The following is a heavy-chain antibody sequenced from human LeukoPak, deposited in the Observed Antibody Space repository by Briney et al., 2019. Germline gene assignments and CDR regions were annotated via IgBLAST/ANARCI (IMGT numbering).Heavy chain of an antibody. CDR2: IYPGDSDT. CDR1: GYSFPTYW. V-gene: IGHV5-51*01. J-gene: IGHJ5*02. Sequence: GESLKISCKGSGYSFPTYWIGWVRQMPGKGLEWMGIIYPGDSDTRYSPSFQGQVTISADKSISTAYLQWSSLKASDTAMYYCARLNRPGYSYAPFDPWGQGTLVTVSS. D-gene: IGHD5-18*01. CDR3: ARLNRPGYSYAPFDP.